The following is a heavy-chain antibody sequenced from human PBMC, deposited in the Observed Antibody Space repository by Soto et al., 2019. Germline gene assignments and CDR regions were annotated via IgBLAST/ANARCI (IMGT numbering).Heavy chain of an antibody. CDR2: IYYSGST. V-gene: IGHV4-59*01. Sequence: PSETLSLTCTVSGGSISSYYWSWIRQPPGKGLEWIGYIYYSGSTNYNPSLKSRVTISVDTSKNQFSLKLSSVTAADTAVYYCARALGIVATMDYYYMDVWGKGTTVTVS. CDR3: ARALGIVATMDYYYMDV. CDR1: GGSISSYY. D-gene: IGHD5-12*01. J-gene: IGHJ6*03.